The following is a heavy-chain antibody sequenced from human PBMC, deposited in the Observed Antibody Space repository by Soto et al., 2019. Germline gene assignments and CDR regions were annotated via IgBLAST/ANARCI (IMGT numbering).Heavy chain of an antibody. J-gene: IGHJ6*02. Sequence: PGGSLTLSCAASGFIFSDYYMTWIRQAPGKGLEWIGCSSNRDRSKYNADSVKDRFVVSKDHSNNLVYLQMNSQIAEDTPVYFCARACGIENFGVISRPKGMDXWGQGTTVTVS. CDR3: ARACGIENFGVISRPKGMDX. CDR1: GFIFSDYY. D-gene: IGHD3-10*01. V-gene: IGHV3-11*01. CDR2: SSNRDRSK.